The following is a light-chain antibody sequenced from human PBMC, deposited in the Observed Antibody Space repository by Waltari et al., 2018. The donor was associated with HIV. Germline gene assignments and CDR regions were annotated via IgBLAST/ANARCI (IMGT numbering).Light chain of an antibody. V-gene: IGLV1-51*01. Sequence: QSVLTQPPSVSAAPGPKVTIPCSRRRSTIGNNYLSWFQQLPGTAPKLLIYDNHKRPSGIPDRFSASRSGTSATLAVTGLQIGDEADYYCGTWDTSLTAGVFGGGTKLTVL. CDR3: GTWDTSLTAGV. J-gene: IGLJ3*02. CDR2: DNH. CDR1: RSTIGNNY.